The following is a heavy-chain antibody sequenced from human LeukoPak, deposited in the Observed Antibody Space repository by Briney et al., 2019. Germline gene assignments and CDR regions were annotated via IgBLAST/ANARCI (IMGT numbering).Heavy chain of an antibody. CDR2: ISYDGSNK. Sequence: PGGSLRLSCAASGFTFSSSAMHWVRQAPGKGLERVAVISYDGSNKYCADSVKGRFTISRDNSENTLYLQMNSLRPEDTAVYYCARDRSSSWYYFDFDYWGQGTLVTVSS. D-gene: IGHD6-13*01. V-gene: IGHV3-30-3*01. CDR1: GFTFSSSA. J-gene: IGHJ4*02. CDR3: ARDRSSSWYYFDFDY.